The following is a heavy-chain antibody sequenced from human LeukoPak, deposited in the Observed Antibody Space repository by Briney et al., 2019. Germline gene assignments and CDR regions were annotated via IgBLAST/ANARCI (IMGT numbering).Heavy chain of an antibody. V-gene: IGHV5-51*01. D-gene: IGHD6-6*01. Sequence: GESLKISCKGSGYSFTSYWIGWVRQMPGKGLEWMGMIYPGASDTRYSPSFQGQVTISADKSISTAYLQWSSLKASDTAMYYCAILTEYSSSSGGWAFDIWGQGTMVTVSS. CDR2: IYPGASDT. J-gene: IGHJ3*02. CDR1: GYSFTSYW. CDR3: AILTEYSSSSGGWAFDI.